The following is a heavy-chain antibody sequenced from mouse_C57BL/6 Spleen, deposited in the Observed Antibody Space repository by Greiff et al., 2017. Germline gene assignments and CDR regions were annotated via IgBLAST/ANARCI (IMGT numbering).Heavy chain of an antibody. Sequence: QVQLQQPGAELVKPGASVKLSCKASGYTFTSYWMHWVKQRPGQGLEWIGEIDPSDSYTNYNQKFKGKSTLTVDKSSSTAYMQLSSLTSEDSAVYYCARCLNRGYFDYGGQGTTLTVSS. J-gene: IGHJ2*01. CDR3: ARCLNRGYFDY. D-gene: IGHD6-1*01. V-gene: IGHV1-69*01. CDR2: IDPSDSYT. CDR1: GYTFTSYW.